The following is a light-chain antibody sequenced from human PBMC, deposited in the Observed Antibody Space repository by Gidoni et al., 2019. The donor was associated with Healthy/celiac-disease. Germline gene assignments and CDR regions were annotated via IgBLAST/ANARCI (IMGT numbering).Light chain of an antibody. CDR2: GES. V-gene: IGKV3-15*01. CDR1: QSVSSN. Sequence: EIVMTPSPATLSVSPGERATLSCRASQSVSSNLAWYQQTPGQAPRLLIYGESTRATGIPARFSGSGSGTEYTLTISSLQSEDFAVYYCQQYYNWPPLTFGGGTKVEIK. J-gene: IGKJ4*01. CDR3: QQYYNWPPLT.